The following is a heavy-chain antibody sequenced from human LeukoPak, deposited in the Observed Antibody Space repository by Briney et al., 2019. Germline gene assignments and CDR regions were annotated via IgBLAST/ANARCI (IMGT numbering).Heavy chain of an antibody. J-gene: IGHJ4*02. CDR2: FYSGGST. CDR1: GFTVSSNY. V-gene: IGHV3-53*01. Sequence: GGSLRLSCAASGFTVSSNYMSWVRQAPGKGLEWVSVFYSGGSTYYADSVKGRFTISRDNSKNTLYLQMNSLRAEDTAVYYCASIAARDSRGYYGAFDYWGQGTLVTVSS. D-gene: IGHD3-22*01. CDR3: ASIAARDSRGYYGAFDY.